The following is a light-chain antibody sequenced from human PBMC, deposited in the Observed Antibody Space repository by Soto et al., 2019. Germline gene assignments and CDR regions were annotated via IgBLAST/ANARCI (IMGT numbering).Light chain of an antibody. CDR1: QDIANF. CDR2: AAS. Sequence: DIQMTQSPSSLSASVGDRVSITCRASQDIANFLAWYQHKPGKVPTLLIYAASTLQSGVPSRFSGSASGTDFTLTISSLQPEDVATYYCQKYNSPPRTFGQRTKVEV. J-gene: IGKJ1*01. V-gene: IGKV1-27*01. CDR3: QKYNSPPRT.